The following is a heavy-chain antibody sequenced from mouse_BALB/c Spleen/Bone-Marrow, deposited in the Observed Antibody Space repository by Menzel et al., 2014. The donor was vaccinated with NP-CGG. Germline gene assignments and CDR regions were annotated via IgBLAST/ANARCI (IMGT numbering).Heavy chain of an antibody. V-gene: IGHV1S56*01. CDR3: ARFYYGSSDAMDY. Sequence: LVESGPELVKPGASVRISCKASGYTFTSYYIHWVKQRPGQGLEWIGWIYPGNVNTKYNEKFKGKATLTADKSSSTAYMQLSSLTSEDSAVYFCARFYYGSSDAMDYWGQGPSVTVSS. D-gene: IGHD1-1*01. J-gene: IGHJ4*01. CDR1: GYTFTSYY. CDR2: IYPGNVNT.